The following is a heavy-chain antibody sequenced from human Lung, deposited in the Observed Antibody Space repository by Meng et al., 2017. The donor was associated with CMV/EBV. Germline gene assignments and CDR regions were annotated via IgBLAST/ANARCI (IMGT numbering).Heavy chain of an antibody. CDR1: GGSISSYY. D-gene: IGHD1-1*01. Sequence: LRLSCTVSGGSISSYYWSWIRQPPGKGLEGIGYIYYSRSTTYNPSLELRVTISVDPSKNQFSLKLSSVTAAATAVYYCASGTGGGGGALDIWGQGTLVTVSS. CDR2: IYYSRST. V-gene: IGHV4-59*01. CDR3: ASGTGGGGGALDI. J-gene: IGHJ3*02.